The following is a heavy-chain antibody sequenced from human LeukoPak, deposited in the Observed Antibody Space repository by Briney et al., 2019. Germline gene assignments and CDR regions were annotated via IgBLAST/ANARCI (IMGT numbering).Heavy chain of an antibody. V-gene: IGHV3-21*01. J-gene: IGHJ4*02. CDR2: ISSSSGYI. CDR3: AREGRGIAAL. Sequence: GGSLRLSCAASGFTFSSYSMNWVRQAPGKGLEWVSSISSSSGYIYYADSVKGRFTISRDNAKNSLYLQMNSLRAEDTAVYYCAREGRGIAALWGQGTLVTVSS. D-gene: IGHD6-6*01. CDR1: GFTFSSYS.